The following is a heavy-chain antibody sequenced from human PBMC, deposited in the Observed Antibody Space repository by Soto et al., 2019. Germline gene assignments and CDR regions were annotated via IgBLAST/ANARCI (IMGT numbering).Heavy chain of an antibody. Sequence: QVQLVQSGAEVKKPGASVKVSCKASGYTFTNSGINWVRQAPGQGLEWMGWISVYNGNTNYAQQLQDRVTMTPDTSTSTSYMELRSLTSDDTAVYYCARGDSGWCSDYWGQGTMVIVSS. J-gene: IGHJ4*02. CDR2: ISVYNGNT. V-gene: IGHV1-18*01. D-gene: IGHD6-19*01. CDR3: ARGDSGWCSDY. CDR1: GYTFTNSG.